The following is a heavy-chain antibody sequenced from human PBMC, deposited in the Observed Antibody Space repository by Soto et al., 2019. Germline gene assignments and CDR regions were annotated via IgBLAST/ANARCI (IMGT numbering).Heavy chain of an antibody. J-gene: IGHJ4*02. CDR2: IQWDDDR. CDR3: VHRHTQAALGFIY. D-gene: IGHD6-25*01. V-gene: IGHV2-5*02. Sequence: QITLKESGLTLVRPTQTLTLTCTFSGFSLNTGGVGVGWVRQSPGKALEWLALIQWDDDRRYSPSLKNRLTITKDTSKNQVVLTLTNMGPADTATYFCVHRHTQAALGFIYWGQGTLVTVSS. CDR1: GFSLNTGGVG.